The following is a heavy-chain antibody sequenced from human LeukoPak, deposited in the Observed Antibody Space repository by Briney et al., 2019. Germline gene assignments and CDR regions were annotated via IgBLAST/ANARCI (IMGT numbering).Heavy chain of an antibody. J-gene: IGHJ4*02. CDR1: GFTFSSYA. D-gene: IGHD1/OR15-1a*01. CDR2: ISGSGGRT. CDR3: AKISWDGRGTFD. Sequence: GGSLRLSCAASGFTFSSYAMSWVRQAPGKGLEWVSAISGSGGRTFYADSVKGRFTISRDNSKSTLYLQMNSLRAEDTAVYYCAKISWDGRGTFDWGRGTLVTVSS. V-gene: IGHV3-23*01.